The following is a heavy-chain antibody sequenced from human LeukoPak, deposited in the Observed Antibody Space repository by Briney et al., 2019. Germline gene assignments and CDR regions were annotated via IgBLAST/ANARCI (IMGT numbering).Heavy chain of an antibody. CDR1: GFTFSSYG. D-gene: IGHD5-18*01. Sequence: GGSLRLSCAASGFTFSSYGMHWVRQAPGKGLEWVAVISYDGSNKYYADSVKGRFTISRDNSENTLYLQMNSLRAEDTAVYYCAKVLGAWAMVNTDYWGQGTLVTVSS. CDR2: ISYDGSNK. CDR3: AKVLGAWAMVNTDY. J-gene: IGHJ4*02. V-gene: IGHV3-30*18.